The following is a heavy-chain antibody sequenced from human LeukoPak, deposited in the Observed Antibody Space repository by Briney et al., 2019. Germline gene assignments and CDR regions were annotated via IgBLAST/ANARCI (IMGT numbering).Heavy chain of an antibody. Sequence: SETLSLTCAVYGGSFSGYYWSWIRQPPGKGLEWIGEINHSGSTNYNPSLKSRVTISVDTSKNQFSLKLSSVTAADTAVYYCARFIGGNSFPDYWGQGTLVTVSS. CDR1: GGSFSGYY. CDR2: INHSGST. J-gene: IGHJ4*02. CDR3: ARFIGGNSFPDY. D-gene: IGHD4-23*01. V-gene: IGHV4-34*01.